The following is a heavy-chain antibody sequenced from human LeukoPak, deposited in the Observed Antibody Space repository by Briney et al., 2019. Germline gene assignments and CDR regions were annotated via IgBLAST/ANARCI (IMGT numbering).Heavy chain of an antibody. J-gene: IGHJ4*02. V-gene: IGHV4-39*01. Sequence: PSETLSLTCTVSGGSISSSSYYWGWIRQPPGKGLEWIGSIYYSGSTYYNPSLKSRVTISVDTSKNQFSLKLSSVTAADTAVYYCARAHSGSYSGYWGQGTLVTVSS. CDR1: GGSISSSSYY. D-gene: IGHD1-26*01. CDR3: ARAHSGSYSGY. CDR2: IYYSGST.